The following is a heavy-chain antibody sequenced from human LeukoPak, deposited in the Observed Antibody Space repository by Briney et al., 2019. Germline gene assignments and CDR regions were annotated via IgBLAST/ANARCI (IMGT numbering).Heavy chain of an antibody. V-gene: IGHV1-24*01. J-gene: IGHJ5*02. Sequence: ASVKVSCKVSGYTLSELSMHWVRQAPGKGLEWMGGFDPEDGETIYAQKFQGRVTMTEDTSTDTAYMELSSLRSEDTAVYYCATVGIVVVPAAIGSADSSVWFDPWGQGTLVTVSS. D-gene: IGHD2-2*01. CDR3: ATVGIVVVPAAIGSADSSVWFDP. CDR2: FDPEDGET. CDR1: GYTLSELS.